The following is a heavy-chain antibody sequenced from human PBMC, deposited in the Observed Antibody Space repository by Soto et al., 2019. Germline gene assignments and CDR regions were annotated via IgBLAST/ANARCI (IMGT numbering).Heavy chain of an antibody. V-gene: IGHV5-10-1*01. D-gene: IGHD3-22*01. CDR2: TDPSDSYT. J-gene: IGHJ6*02. CDR1: GYSFTSYW. CDR3: ARLMYYDSSGYYRSYYYYGMDV. Sequence: PGECLTISCKGSGYSFTSYWISWVLQMPGKGLEWLGRTDPSDSYTNYSPSFQGHVTISADKSISTAYLQWSSLKASDTAMYYCARLMYYDSSGYYRSYYYYGMDVWAQGTTVTVSS.